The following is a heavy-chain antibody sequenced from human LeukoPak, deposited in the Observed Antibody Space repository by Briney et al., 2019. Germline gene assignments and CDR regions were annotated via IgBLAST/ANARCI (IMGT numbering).Heavy chain of an antibody. V-gene: IGHV4-4*07. Sequence: SETLSLTCTVTGGSISSYYWSWIRQPAGKGMAWIGRLYTSGSTNYNPSLKSRVTMSVDTSKNRFSLKLSSVTAEDTAGYDCASYFSWSIQTRGACDMWGQGTMVTVSS. CDR3: ASYFSWSIQTRGACDM. CDR1: GGSISSYY. J-gene: IGHJ3*02. D-gene: IGHD1-26*01. CDR2: LYTSGST.